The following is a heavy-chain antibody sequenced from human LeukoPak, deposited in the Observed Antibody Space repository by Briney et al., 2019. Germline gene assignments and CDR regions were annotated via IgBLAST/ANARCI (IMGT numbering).Heavy chain of an antibody. D-gene: IGHD1-26*01. CDR1: GFTFSSYG. Sequence: GGSLRLSCAASGFTFSSYGMYWVRQAPGKGLEWVAVISYDGSNKYYADSVKGRFTISRDNSKNTLYLQMNSLGAEDTAVYYCAKVVKGTPGAFDYWGQGTLVTVSS. CDR2: ISYDGSNK. CDR3: AKVVKGTPGAFDY. V-gene: IGHV3-30*18. J-gene: IGHJ4*02.